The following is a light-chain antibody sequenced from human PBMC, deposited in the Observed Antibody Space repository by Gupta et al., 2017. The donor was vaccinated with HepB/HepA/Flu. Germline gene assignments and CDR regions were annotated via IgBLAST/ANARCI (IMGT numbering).Light chain of an antibody. J-gene: IGLJ2*01. CDR3: QVWDSISDPVV. Sequence: SYVLTPPPSVSVAPGKTARITCGGNNIGIKSVQWYQQKPGQAPVLVVYDNRDRPSGIPERFSGSNSGNTATLTISRVEAGDEADYYCQVWDSISDPVVFGGGTKLTVL. V-gene: IGLV3-21*03. CDR1: NIGIKS. CDR2: DNR.